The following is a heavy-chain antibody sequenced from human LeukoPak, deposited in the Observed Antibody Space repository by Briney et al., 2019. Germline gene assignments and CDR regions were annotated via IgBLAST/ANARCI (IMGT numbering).Heavy chain of an antibody. CDR1: GGSISGHY. D-gene: IGHD3-16*01. V-gene: IGHV4-59*11. CDR2: FHYSGRP. CDR3: ARFGVDYDMDV. J-gene: IGHJ6*02. Sequence: PSETLSLTCTVSGGSISGHYWTWIRQPPGKGLDWIGQFHYSGRPHYNPSLKSRVTISVDPSKNQLSLKVTSVTGADTAVYYCARFGVDYDMDVWGQGTTVTVSS.